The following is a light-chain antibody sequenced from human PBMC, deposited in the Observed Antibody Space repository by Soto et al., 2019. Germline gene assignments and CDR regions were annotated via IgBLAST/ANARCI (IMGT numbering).Light chain of an antibody. CDR1: QNVNIW. CDR3: QQYITYPT. Sequence: DIQLTQSPSTLSASVGDRVTITCRASQNVNIWLTWYQQRPGKAPKLLIYEASNLESGVSSRFSGRGSGTEFTLTISGLQPDDSATYYCQQYITYPTFGQGTKVDIK. J-gene: IGKJ1*01. V-gene: IGKV1-5*03. CDR2: EAS.